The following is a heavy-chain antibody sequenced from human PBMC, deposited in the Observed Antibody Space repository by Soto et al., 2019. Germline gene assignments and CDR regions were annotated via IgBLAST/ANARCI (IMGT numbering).Heavy chain of an antibody. D-gene: IGHD1-7*01. V-gene: IGHV4-30-4*01. Sequence: PSETLSLTCTVSGGSISSGDYYWSWIRQPPGKGLEWIGYIYYSGSTYYNPSLKSRVTISVDTSKNQFSLKLSSVTAADTAVYYCARTWNYDEGGWFDSWGQGTLVTVSS. J-gene: IGHJ5*01. CDR2: IYYSGST. CDR3: ARTWNYDEGGWFDS. CDR1: GGSISSGDYY.